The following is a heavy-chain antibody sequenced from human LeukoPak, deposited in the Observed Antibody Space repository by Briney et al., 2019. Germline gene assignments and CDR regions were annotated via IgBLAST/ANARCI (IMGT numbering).Heavy chain of an antibody. J-gene: IGHJ4*02. D-gene: IGHD6-19*01. CDR3: ARQIAVAVNFDY. Sequence: SGTLSLTCAVSGGSISSSNWWSWVRQPPGKGLEWIGEIYHSGSTNYNPSLKSRVTISVDTSKNQFSLKLSSVTAADTAVYYCARQIAVAVNFDYWGQGTLVTVSS. CDR1: GGSISSSNW. V-gene: IGHV4-4*02. CDR2: IYHSGST.